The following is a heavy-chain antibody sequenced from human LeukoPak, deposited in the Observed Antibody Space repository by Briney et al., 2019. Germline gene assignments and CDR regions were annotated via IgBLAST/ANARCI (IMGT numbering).Heavy chain of an antibody. J-gene: IGHJ1*01. CDR2: ISGSGGST. Sequence: PGGSLRLSCAASGFTFSSYAMSWVRQAPGKGLEWVSAISGSGGSTYYADSVKGRFTISRDNSKNTLYLQMNSLRAEDTAVYYCAKDRLGSMVRGVIGYFQHWGQGTLVTVSS. CDR1: GFTFSSYA. D-gene: IGHD3-10*01. V-gene: IGHV3-23*01. CDR3: AKDRLGSMVRGVIGYFQH.